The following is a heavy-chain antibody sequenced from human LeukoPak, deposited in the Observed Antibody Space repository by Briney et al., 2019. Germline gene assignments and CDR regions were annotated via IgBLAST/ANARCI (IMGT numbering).Heavy chain of an antibody. J-gene: IGHJ4*02. CDR3: ARDPQQLVGATGGGFNF. CDR1: GYTFTGYY. V-gene: IGHV1-2*02. CDR2: INPNSGGT. D-gene: IGHD1-26*01. Sequence: ASVKVSCKASGYTFTGYYMHWVRQAPGQGLEWMGWINPNSGGTNYAQMLQGRVTMTTDTSTSTAYMELRSQRSDDTAVYYCARDPQQLVGATGGGFNFWGQGTLVTVSS.